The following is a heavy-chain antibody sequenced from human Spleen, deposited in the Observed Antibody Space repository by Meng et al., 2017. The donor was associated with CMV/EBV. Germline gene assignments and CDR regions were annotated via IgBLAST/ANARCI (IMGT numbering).Heavy chain of an antibody. Sequence: LTCACYCGSFRGYYWSWIRQPRRKGLEWIGEINHSGSNNYNPSLKSRVTISVDTSKNQFSLKLSSVTAADTAVYYCARGEVYSSGWSYWGQGTLVTVSS. D-gene: IGHD6-19*01. J-gene: IGHJ4*02. CDR3: ARGEVYSSGWSY. V-gene: IGHV4-34*01. CDR1: CGSFRGYY. CDR2: INHSGSN.